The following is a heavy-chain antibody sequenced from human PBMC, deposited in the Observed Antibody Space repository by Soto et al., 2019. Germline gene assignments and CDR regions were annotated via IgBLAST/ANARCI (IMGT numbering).Heavy chain of an antibody. D-gene: IGHD6-13*01. V-gene: IGHV4-59*12. CDR1: GGSISSYY. CDR3: ARKSRRKYYFDY. J-gene: IGHJ4*02. Sequence: SETLSLTCTVSGGSISSYYWSWIRQPPGKGLEWIGYIYYSGSTNYNPSLKSRVTISVDTSKNQFSLKLSSVTAADTAVYYCARKSRRKYYFDYWGQGTLVTVSS. CDR2: IYYSGST.